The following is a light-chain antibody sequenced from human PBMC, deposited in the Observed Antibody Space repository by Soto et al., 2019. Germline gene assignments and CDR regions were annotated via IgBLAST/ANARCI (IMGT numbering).Light chain of an antibody. Sequence: QSVLTQPPSVSGAPGQRVTISCTGSSSNIGAGYDVHWYQQLPGTAPRLLIYRSNQRPSGVPDRISASQSGTSASLAISGLRSEDESDYYCAAWDDSLSGVVFGGGTKLTVL. J-gene: IGLJ2*01. V-gene: IGLV1-47*01. CDR1: SSNIGAGYD. CDR2: RSN. CDR3: AAWDDSLSGVV.